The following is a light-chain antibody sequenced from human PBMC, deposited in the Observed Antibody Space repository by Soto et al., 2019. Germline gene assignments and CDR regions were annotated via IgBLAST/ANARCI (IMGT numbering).Light chain of an antibody. CDR1: SGSVSTSYY. Sequence: VVTQEPSFSVSPGRTVTLTCGLSSGSVSTSYYPSWYQQTPGQAPRTLIYSTNTRSSGVPDRFSGSILGNKAALTITGAQAEDESDYYCVLYMGSGIWVFGGGTKVTVL. CDR2: STN. V-gene: IGLV8-61*01. J-gene: IGLJ3*02. CDR3: VLYMGSGIWV.